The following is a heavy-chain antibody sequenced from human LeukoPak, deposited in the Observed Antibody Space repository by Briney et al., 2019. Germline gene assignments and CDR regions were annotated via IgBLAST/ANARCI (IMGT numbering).Heavy chain of an antibody. D-gene: IGHD2-2*01. CDR2: ISYDGSNK. Sequence: GGSLRLSCAASGFTFSSYAMHWVRQAPGKGLEWVAVISYDGSNKYYADSVKGRFTISRDNSKNTLYLQMNSLRAEDTAVYYCARVMGRYCSSTSCYVDYWGQGTLVTVSS. V-gene: IGHV3-30*04. J-gene: IGHJ4*02. CDR1: GFTFSSYA. CDR3: ARVMGRYCSSTSCYVDY.